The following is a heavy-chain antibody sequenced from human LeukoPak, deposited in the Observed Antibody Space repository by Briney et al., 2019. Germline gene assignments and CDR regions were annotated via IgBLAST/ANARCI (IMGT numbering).Heavy chain of an antibody. Sequence: PGGSLRLSCAASGFTFSSYEMNWVRQAPGKGLEWVSYISSSGSTIYYADSVKGRFTISRDNAKNSLSLQMNSLRAEDTAVYYCARGGYDSGSYYKGPLYYFDYWGQGTLVTVSS. J-gene: IGHJ4*02. CDR3: ARGGYDSGSYYKGPLYYFDY. D-gene: IGHD3-10*01. CDR1: GFTFSSYE. CDR2: ISSSGSTI. V-gene: IGHV3-48*03.